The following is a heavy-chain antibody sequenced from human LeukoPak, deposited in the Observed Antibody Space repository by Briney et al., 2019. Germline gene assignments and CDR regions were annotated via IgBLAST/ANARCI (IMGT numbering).Heavy chain of an antibody. J-gene: IGHJ4*02. CDR3: ARDARPTIFGVVSASDY. V-gene: IGHV3-7*01. CDR1: GFTFSSYW. D-gene: IGHD3-3*01. Sequence: PGGSLRLSCAASGFTFSSYWMSWVRQAPGKGLEWVANIKQDGSEKYYVDSVKGRFTISRDNAKNSLYLQMNSLRAEDTAVYYCARDARPTIFGVVSASDYWGQGTLVTVSS. CDR2: IKQDGSEK.